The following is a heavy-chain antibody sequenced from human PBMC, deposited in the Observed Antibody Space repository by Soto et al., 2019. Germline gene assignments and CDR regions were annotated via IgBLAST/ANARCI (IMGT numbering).Heavy chain of an antibody. CDR3: TKVISSGWIEVCAP. V-gene: IGHV3-9*01. CDR1: GFNFDDYA. CDR2: ISWHSGSA. Sequence: VQLMESGGGLVEPGTSLRLSCAASGFNFDDYAMHWVRQAPGKGLEWVSGISWHSGSADYADSVKGRFTLSRYIAKNSLYLQMNSVGHEEPAFYFSTKVISSGWIEVCAPWGQGTVVTVPS. D-gene: IGHD3-22*01. J-gene: IGHJ5*02.